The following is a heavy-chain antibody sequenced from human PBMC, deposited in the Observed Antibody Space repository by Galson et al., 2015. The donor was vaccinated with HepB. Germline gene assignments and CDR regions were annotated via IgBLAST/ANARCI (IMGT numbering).Heavy chain of an antibody. V-gene: IGHV3-21*01. CDR1: GFTFSIYS. CDR2: INPSSGYV. Sequence: SLRLSCAASGFTFSIYSMNWVRQAPRKGLEWVSSINPSSGYVYYADSVKGRFTISRDNAKNSLYLQMNSLRAEDTAVYYCAREAMATSHSDHWGQGTLLTVSS. CDR3: AREAMATSHSDH. D-gene: IGHD5-24*01. J-gene: IGHJ4*02.